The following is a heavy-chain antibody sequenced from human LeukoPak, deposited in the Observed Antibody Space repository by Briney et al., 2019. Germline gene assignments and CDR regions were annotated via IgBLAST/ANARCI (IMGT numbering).Heavy chain of an antibody. V-gene: IGHV3-7*01. J-gene: IGHJ4*02. Sequence: GGSLRLSCAVSGFTISSYWMSWVRQAPGKGLEWVANIKQDGSGEFYVDSVKGRFTISRDSAKNSLYLQMNSLRDEDTAVYYCARDLFDYWGQGTLVTVSS. CDR1: GFTISSYW. CDR2: IKQDGSGE. CDR3: ARDLFDY.